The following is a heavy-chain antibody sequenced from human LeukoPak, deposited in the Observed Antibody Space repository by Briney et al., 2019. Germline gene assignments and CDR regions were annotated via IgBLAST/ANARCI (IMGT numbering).Heavy chain of an antibody. Sequence: GGSLRLSCTVSGFTVSSNSWSWVRQAPGKGLEWVSFIYSGGNTHYSDSVKGRFTISRDNSKNTLYLQMNSLRAEDTAIYYCARGLNSGSSDFDYWGQGTLVTVSS. CDR2: IYSGGNT. J-gene: IGHJ4*02. V-gene: IGHV3-53*01. CDR1: GFTVSSNS. D-gene: IGHD1-26*01. CDR3: ARGLNSGSSDFDY.